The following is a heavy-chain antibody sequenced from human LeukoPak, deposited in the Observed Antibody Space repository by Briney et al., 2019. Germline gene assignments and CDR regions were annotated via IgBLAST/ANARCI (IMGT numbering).Heavy chain of an antibody. CDR1: GYSFTTYW. J-gene: IGHJ5*02. V-gene: IGHV5-51*01. D-gene: IGHD2-8*01. CDR2: IYPGDSDT. Sequence: ESGGSLRLSCKGSGYSFTTYWIGWVRQMPGKGLEWMGIIYPGDSDTRYSPSFQGQVTISADKSISTAYLQWSSLKASDTAMYYCARHGYCTNGVCNWFDPWGQGTLVTVSS. CDR3: ARHGYCTNGVCNWFDP.